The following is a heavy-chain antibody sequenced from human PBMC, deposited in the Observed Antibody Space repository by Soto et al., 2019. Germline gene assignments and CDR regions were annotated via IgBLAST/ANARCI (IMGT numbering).Heavy chain of an antibody. CDR1: GFTFSSYA. CDR2: ISYDGSNK. V-gene: IGHV3-30-3*01. CDR3: AREGITVMVVVFDY. Sequence: QVQLVESGGGVVQPGRSLRLSCAASGFTFSSYAMHWVRQAPGKGLEWVAVISYDGSNKYYSDSVKGRFTISRDNSKNTLYLQMTSLRAEDTAVYYGAREGITVMVVVFDYWGQGTLVTVSS. D-gene: IGHD3-22*01. J-gene: IGHJ4*02.